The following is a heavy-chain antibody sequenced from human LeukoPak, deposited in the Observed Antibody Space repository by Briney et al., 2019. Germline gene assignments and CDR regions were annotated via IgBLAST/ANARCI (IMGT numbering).Heavy chain of an antibody. Sequence: GGSLRLSCAASGFTFSSYSMNWVRQATGKGLEWVSSISSSSSYIYYADSVKGRFNISRDNAKKSLYLQMNSLRAEDTSVYYWARTYYYDSSGYYYVNYYYYYMDVWGKGTTVTVSS. CDR1: GFTFSSYS. V-gene: IGHV3-21*01. CDR2: ISSSSSYI. J-gene: IGHJ6*03. D-gene: IGHD3-22*01. CDR3: ARTYYYDSSGYYYVNYYYYYMDV.